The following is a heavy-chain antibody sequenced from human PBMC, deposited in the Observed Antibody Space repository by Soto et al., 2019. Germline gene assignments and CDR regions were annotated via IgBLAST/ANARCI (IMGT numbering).Heavy chain of an antibody. CDR2: ISPFNGHT. D-gene: IGHD6-13*01. J-gene: IGHJ5*02. CDR3: AREPPRATAGLNYFDP. V-gene: IGHV1-18*01. Sequence: QVQLVQSGTEVKKPGASVKVSCKTSGYTFINFGIGWVRQAPGQGLEWMGWISPFNGHTHYAQKFQGRVSLTTDTSTSTAFLELRSLTYYDTAVYYCAREPPRATAGLNYFDPWGQGTLVTVSS. CDR1: GYTFINFG.